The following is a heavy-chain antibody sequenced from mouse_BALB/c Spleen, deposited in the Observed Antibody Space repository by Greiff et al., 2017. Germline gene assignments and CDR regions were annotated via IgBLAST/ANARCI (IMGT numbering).Heavy chain of an antibody. D-gene: IGHD1-2*01. CDR3: ARWLLRPLYYAMDY. CDR2: ISYSGST. Sequence: EVQLVESGPGLVKPSQSLSLTCTVTGYSITSDYAWNWIRQFPGNKLEWMGYISYSGSTSYNPSLKSRISITRDTSKNQFFLQLNSVTTEDTATYYCARWLLRPLYYAMDYWGQGTSVTVSS. J-gene: IGHJ4*01. CDR1: GYSITSDYA. V-gene: IGHV3-2*02.